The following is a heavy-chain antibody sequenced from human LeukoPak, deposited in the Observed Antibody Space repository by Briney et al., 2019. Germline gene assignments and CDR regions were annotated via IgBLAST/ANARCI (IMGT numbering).Heavy chain of an antibody. CDR3: ARHGTISSESYFDY. Sequence: SETLSLTCDVSGGSITQTNYWTWGRQPPGKGLEWIGEVNIQGGTNYNPSLLRRVAISVDTSANHVSLQMTSVTAADTAVYYCARHGTISSESYFDYTGQGALVTVSS. CDR1: GGSITQTNY. J-gene: IGHJ4*02. D-gene: IGHD1-14*01. CDR2: VNIQGGT. V-gene: IGHV4-4*02.